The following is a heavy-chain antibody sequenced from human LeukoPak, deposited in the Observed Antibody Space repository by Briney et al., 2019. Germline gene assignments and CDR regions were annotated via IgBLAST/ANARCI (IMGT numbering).Heavy chain of an antibody. CDR2: INTNTGNP. CDR1: GYTFTSYA. Sequence: ASVKVSCKASGYTFTSYAMNWVRQAPGQGLEWMGWINTNTGNPTYAQGFTGRFVFSLDTSVSTAYLQISSLKAEDTAVYHCARSMYGIAAAGTVPFDYWGQGTLVTVSS. D-gene: IGHD6-13*01. J-gene: IGHJ4*02. V-gene: IGHV7-4-1*02. CDR3: ARSMYGIAAAGTVPFDY.